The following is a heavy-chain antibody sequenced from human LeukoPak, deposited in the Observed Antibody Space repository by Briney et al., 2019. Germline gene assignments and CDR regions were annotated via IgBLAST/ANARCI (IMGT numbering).Heavy chain of an antibody. Sequence: QSGGSLRLSCAASGFTFSSYWMSWVRQAPGKGLELVSAINTNGGSTYYADSVKGRFAISSDNSKNTLFLQINSLRAEDTAIYYLAKNGDRGAYCSGGTCYPYFYYMDVWGKGTTVTISS. V-gene: IGHV3-23*01. D-gene: IGHD2-15*01. J-gene: IGHJ6*03. CDR2: INTNGGST. CDR3: AKNGDRGAYCSGGTCYPYFYYMDV. CDR1: GFTFSSYW.